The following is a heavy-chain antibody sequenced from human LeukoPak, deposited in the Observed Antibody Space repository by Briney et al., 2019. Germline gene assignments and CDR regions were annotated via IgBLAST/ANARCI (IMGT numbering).Heavy chain of an antibody. V-gene: IGHV3-23*01. D-gene: IGHD3-22*01. CDR2: VSGSGGST. CDR3: AKSSDYDSSGYYREYYFDY. Sequence: GGSLRLSCAASGFTFSSYAMSWVRQAPGKGLEWVSSVSGSGGSTYYADSGKGRFTISRDNSKSTLFLQMNSLRAEDTAVYYCAKSSDYDSSGYYREYYFDYWGQGTLVTVSS. J-gene: IGHJ4*02. CDR1: GFTFSSYA.